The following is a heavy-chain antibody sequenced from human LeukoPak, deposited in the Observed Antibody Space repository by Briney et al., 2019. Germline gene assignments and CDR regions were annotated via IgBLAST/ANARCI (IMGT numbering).Heavy chain of an antibody. CDR2: IWYDGSNK. CDR3: ARGGYGDLTWFDP. J-gene: IGHJ5*02. D-gene: IGHD4-17*01. Sequence: PGGSLRLSCAASGFTFSSYGMHWVRQAPGKGLEWVAVIWYDGSNKYCADSVKGRFTISRDNSKNMLYLRMNSLRAEDTAVYYCARGGYGDLTWFDPWGQGTLVTVSS. CDR1: GFTFSSYG. V-gene: IGHV3-33*01.